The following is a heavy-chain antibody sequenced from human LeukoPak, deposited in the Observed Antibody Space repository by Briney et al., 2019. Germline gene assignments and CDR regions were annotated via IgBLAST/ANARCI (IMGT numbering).Heavy chain of an antibody. J-gene: IGHJ4*02. CDR2: MNPNSGNT. CDR3: ASGGYSYGEYDY. Sequence: GASVKVSCKASGYTFTSYDINWVRQAPGQGLEWMGWMNPNSGNTGYAQKFQGRVTMTRNTSISTAYMELSSLRSEDTAVYYCASGGYSYGEYDYWGQGTLVTVSS. D-gene: IGHD5-18*01. V-gene: IGHV1-8*01. CDR1: GYTFTSYD.